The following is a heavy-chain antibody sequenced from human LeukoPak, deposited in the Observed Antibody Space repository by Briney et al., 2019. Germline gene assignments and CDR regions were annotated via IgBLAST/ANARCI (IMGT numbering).Heavy chain of an antibody. D-gene: IGHD2-15*01. CDR2: INTNNGNT. V-gene: IGHV1-18*01. CDR1: GYTFSTYG. CDR3: ARKGCFGNCYLFDY. Sequence: ASVKVSCKASGYTFSTYGINWVRQAPGQGLEWVGWINTNNGNTNYAQKFQDRVTMTRDTSTSTAYMELRSLGSDDTAVYYCARKGCFGNCYLFDYWGQGTLVTVSS. J-gene: IGHJ4*02.